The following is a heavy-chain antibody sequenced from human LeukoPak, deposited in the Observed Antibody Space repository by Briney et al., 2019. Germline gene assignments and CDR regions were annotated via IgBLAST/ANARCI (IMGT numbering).Heavy chain of an antibody. J-gene: IGHJ4*02. CDR3: ARATSWSH. CDR2: IKPDGSDK. CDR1: GFTFSGSW. Sequence: GGPLRLSCAASGFTFSGSWMSWIRQAPGKGLEWVANIKPDGSDKYYVDSVKGRFTISRDNAKNSLYLQMNSLRAEDTAVYYCARATSWSHWGRGTLVTVSS. V-gene: IGHV3-7*01. D-gene: IGHD2-2*01.